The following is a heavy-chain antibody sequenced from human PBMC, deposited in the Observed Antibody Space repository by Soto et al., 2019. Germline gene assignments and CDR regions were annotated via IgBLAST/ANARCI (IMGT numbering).Heavy chain of an antibody. D-gene: IGHD3-9*01. J-gene: IGHJ3*02. CDR3: EHCPNYDILNLFRSNAFDT. Sequence: SGPTLVNPTQTLTLTCTFSGFSLATSAVGVGWIRQPPGKALEWLALIYWNDDKRYSPSLKNRLTITKDTSKNQVVLTMTNVDPVDTATYYCEHCPNYDILNLFRSNAFDTWGQGTMVTVSS. CDR1: GFSLATSAVG. V-gene: IGHV2-5*01. CDR2: IYWNDDK.